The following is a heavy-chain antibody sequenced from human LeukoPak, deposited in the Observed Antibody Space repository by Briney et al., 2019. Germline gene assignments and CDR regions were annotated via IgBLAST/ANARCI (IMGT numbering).Heavy chain of an antibody. V-gene: IGHV3-23*01. CDR3: AKAARYYYDSSGQWGFDY. Sequence: GGSLRLSCVASGFEFSIHDMSWGRQAPGKGLEWVSGISGSGGSTYYADSVKGRFTISRDYSKNTLYLQMNSLRAEDTAVYYCAKAARYYYDSSGQWGFDYWGQGTPVTVSS. CDR2: ISGSGGST. D-gene: IGHD3-22*01. J-gene: IGHJ4*02. CDR1: GFEFSIHD.